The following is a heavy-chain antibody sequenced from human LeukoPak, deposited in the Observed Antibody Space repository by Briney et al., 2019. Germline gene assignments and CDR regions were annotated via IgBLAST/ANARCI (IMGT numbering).Heavy chain of an antibody. CDR1: GYTFTGYY. Sequence: ASVKVTFTASGYTFTGYYMQWVRQAPGQGLEWMGWINPNSGGTNYAQKFQGRVTMTRDTSISTAYMELSRLRSDDTAVYYCARDLKVRWDLNYWGQGTLVTVSS. V-gene: IGHV1-2*02. J-gene: IGHJ4*02. D-gene: IGHD1-26*01. CDR2: INPNSGGT. CDR3: ARDLKVRWDLNY.